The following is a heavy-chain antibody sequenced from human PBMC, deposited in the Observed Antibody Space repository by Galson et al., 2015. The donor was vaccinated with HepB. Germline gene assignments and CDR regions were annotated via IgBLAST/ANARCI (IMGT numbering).Heavy chain of an antibody. V-gene: IGHV3-33*05. CDR3: ARGFCAGSGCFPNFFDY. Sequence: SLRLSCAASGFTFSSYGMHWVRRAPGKGLEWVAVISYDGNNKYYADSMKGRFTISRDNSENTPYLQMDSLRADDTAVFYCARGFCAGSGCFPNFFDYWGQGTLVTVSS. CDR1: GFTFSSYG. CDR2: ISYDGNNK. D-gene: IGHD2-8*02. J-gene: IGHJ4*02.